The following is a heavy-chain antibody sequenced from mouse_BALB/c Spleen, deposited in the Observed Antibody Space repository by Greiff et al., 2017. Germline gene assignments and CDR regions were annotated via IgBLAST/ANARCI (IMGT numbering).Heavy chain of an antibody. D-gene: IGHD3-2*01. J-gene: IGHJ3*01. CDR2: ISYSGST. Sequence: EVQLQESGPGLVKPSQSLSLTCTVTGYSITSDYAWYWIRQFPGNKLEWMGYISYSGSTSYNPSLKSRISITRDTSKNQFFLQLNSVTTEDTATYYCARWKTARANAYWGQGTLVTVSA. V-gene: IGHV3-2*02. CDR3: ARWKTARANAY. CDR1: GYSITSDYA.